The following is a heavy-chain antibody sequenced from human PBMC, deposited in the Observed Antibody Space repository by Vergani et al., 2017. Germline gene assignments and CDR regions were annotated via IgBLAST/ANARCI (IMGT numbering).Heavy chain of an antibody. D-gene: IGHD1-7*01. CDR1: GFSLNTCGVS. Sequence: QITLKESGPTLVKPTQTLTLTCTFSGFSLNTCGVSVAWIRQPPGKALYWLALINWNEDQHYSPFLNNRVTITKDTSQNQVVLTMTNMDYVETGTYYCFYRKIDCGTTCCSHPFHHCYMDVWVKGPTVTVSS. V-gene: IGHV2-5*04. CDR3: FYRKIDCGTTCCSHPFHHCYMDV. CDR2: INWNEDQ. J-gene: IGHJ6*03.